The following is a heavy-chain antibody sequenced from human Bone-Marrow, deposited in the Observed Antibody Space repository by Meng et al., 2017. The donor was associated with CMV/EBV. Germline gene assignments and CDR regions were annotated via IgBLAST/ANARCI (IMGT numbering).Heavy chain of an antibody. CDR1: GFTFSSYA. J-gene: IGHJ3*02. V-gene: IGHV3-23*01. D-gene: IGHD3-22*01. Sequence: GESLKISCAASGFTFSSYAMSWVRQAPGKGLEWVSAISGSGGSTYYADSVKGRFTISRDNSKNTLYLQMNSLRADDTAVYYCAKRGSVVMVIKGAFDIWGQGTMVTVSS. CDR3: AKRGSVVMVIKGAFDI. CDR2: ISGSGGST.